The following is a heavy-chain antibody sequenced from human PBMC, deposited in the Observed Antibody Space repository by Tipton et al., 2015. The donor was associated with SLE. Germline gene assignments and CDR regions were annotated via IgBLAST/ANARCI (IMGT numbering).Heavy chain of an antibody. Sequence: TLSLTCTVSGGSIGPYYWHWIRQSPGKALEWIGYIYFDGNSNGRGNYNPSLQSRVTMSVDPSKRQFSLNLNSVTAADTALYFCARGVAERLGLDFWGQGSLVTVSS. CDR2: IYFDGNS. CDR1: GGSIGPYY. V-gene: IGHV4-59*01. CDR3: ARGVAERLGLDF. J-gene: IGHJ4*02. D-gene: IGHD6-19*01.